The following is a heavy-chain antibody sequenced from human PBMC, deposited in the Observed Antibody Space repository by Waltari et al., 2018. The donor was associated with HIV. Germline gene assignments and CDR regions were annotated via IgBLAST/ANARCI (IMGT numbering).Heavy chain of an antibody. CDR1: GFTFSSHW. Sequence: EVQLVESGGGLVQPGGSLRLSCAASGFTFSSHWMSWVRQAPGKGLEWVANIKQDGSEKYYVDSVKGRFTISRDNAKNSLYLQMNSLRAEDTAVYYCARVNDILTGPNYFDYWGQGTLVTVSS. J-gene: IGHJ4*02. V-gene: IGHV3-7*01. D-gene: IGHD3-9*01. CDR2: IKQDGSEK. CDR3: ARVNDILTGPNYFDY.